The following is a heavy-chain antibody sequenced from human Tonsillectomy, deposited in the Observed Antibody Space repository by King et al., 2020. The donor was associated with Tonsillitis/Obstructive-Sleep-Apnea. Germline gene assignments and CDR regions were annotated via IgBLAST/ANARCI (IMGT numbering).Heavy chain of an antibody. J-gene: IGHJ6*02. CDR3: ARGITGPYYYYYGMDV. Sequence: VQLVESGAEVKKPGESLRISCKGSGYSFTSYWISWVRQMPGKGLEWMGRIDPSDSYTNYSPSFQGHVTISADKSISTAYLQWSSLKDSDTAMYYCARGITGPYYYYYGMDVWGQGTTVTVSS. CDR1: GYSFTSYW. CDR2: IDPSDSYT. D-gene: IGHD1-20*01. V-gene: IGHV5-10-1*03.